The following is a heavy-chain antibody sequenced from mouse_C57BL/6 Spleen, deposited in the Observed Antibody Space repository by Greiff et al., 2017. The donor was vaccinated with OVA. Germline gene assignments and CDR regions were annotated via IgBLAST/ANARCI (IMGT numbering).Heavy chain of an antibody. Sequence: QVQLQQSGAELVRPGPSVTVSCKASGYAFTTYLIAWVQQRPGQGLEWIGVLNPGSGGTNYNEKFKGKATLTADTSSSAAYMQLSRLTSEDSAVYFCARGGYDGDYVYWGQGTLVTVSA. CDR1: GYAFTTYL. CDR3: ARGGYDGDYVY. D-gene: IGHD2-3*01. CDR2: LNPGSGGT. V-gene: IGHV1-54*01. J-gene: IGHJ3*01.